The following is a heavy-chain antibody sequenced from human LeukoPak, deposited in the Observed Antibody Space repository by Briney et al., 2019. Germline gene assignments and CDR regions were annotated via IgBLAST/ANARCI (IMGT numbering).Heavy chain of an antibody. D-gene: IGHD3-16*01. CDR1: GDSLSTITW. J-gene: IGHJ5*02. CDR3: VKKGYGTRGWFDP. V-gene: IGHV4-4*02. Sequence: PSETLSHTCGVSGDSLSTITWWNWVRQSPGKGLQWIGEIYHSGTTNYNPSLQSRITMSLDTSRNQFSLTLTSVTAADTAVYYCVKKGYGTRGWFDPWGPGIAVTVSS. CDR2: IYHSGTT.